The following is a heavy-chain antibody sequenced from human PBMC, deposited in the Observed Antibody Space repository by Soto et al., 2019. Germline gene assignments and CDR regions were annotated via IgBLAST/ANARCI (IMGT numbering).Heavy chain of an antibody. CDR3: ARLYCSGGSCYSTRYYYYYMDV. Sequence: QVQLQQWGAGLLKPSETLSLTCAVYGGSFSGYYWSWIRQPPGKGLEWMGEINHSGSTNYNPSLKSRVNISVDPSKNQFSLKLSSVTAADTAVYYCARLYCSGGSCYSTRYYYYYMDVWGKGTTVTVSS. D-gene: IGHD2-15*01. CDR2: INHSGST. V-gene: IGHV4-34*01. J-gene: IGHJ6*03. CDR1: GGSFSGYY.